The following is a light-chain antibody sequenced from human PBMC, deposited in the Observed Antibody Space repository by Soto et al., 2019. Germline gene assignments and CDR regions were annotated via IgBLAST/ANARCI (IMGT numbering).Light chain of an antibody. CDR3: QQYNNWPQT. J-gene: IGKJ1*01. V-gene: IGKV3-15*01. CDR2: GAS. Sequence: EIVMTQSPGTLSVSPGERATLSCRASQSISNKLAWHQQKPGQAPRLLVYGASTRASGISPRFTGSGSGTDFNLTISSLQSEDFAVYYCQQYNNWPQTFGQGTKVDIK. CDR1: QSISNK.